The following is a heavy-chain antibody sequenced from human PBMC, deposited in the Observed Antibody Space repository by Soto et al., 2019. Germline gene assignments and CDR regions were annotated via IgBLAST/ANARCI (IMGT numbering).Heavy chain of an antibody. D-gene: IGHD2-15*01. V-gene: IGHV4-31*03. CDR3: ARVRPGFNCSGGSCYSIGDYFDY. Sequence: QVQLQESGPGLVKPSQTLSLTCTVSGGSISSGGYYWSWIRQHPGKGLEWIGYIYYSGSTYYNPSLKSRVTISVDTSKNQFSLKLSSVTAADTAVYYCARVRPGFNCSGGSCYSIGDYFDYWGQGTLVTVSS. CDR1: GGSISSGGYY. J-gene: IGHJ4*02. CDR2: IYYSGST.